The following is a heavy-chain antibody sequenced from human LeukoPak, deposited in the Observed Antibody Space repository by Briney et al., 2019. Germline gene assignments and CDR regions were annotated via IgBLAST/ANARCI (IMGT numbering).Heavy chain of an antibody. D-gene: IGHD6-13*01. CDR3: ARGSSSWYPNALNWFDP. CDR1: GYTFTGYY. J-gene: IGHJ5*02. V-gene: IGHV1-2*04. CDR2: INPNSGGT. Sequence: ASVKVSCKASGYTFTGYYMHWVRQAPGQGLEWMGWINPNSGGTNYAQKFQGWVTMTRDTSISTAYMELSRPRSDDTAVYYCARGSSSWYPNALNWFDPWGQGTLVTVSS.